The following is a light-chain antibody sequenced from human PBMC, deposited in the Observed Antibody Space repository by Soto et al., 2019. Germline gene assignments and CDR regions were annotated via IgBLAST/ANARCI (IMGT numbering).Light chain of an antibody. Sequence: QSVLTQPASVSGSPGQSITISCTGTSSDVGGYNYVSWYQQHPGKAPKLMIYDVSNRPSGVSNRFSGSTSGNAASLTISGLQAEDEADYYCSSYTSSSTWVFGGGTKVTVL. J-gene: IGLJ3*02. CDR2: DVS. CDR1: SSDVGGYNY. CDR3: SSYTSSSTWV. V-gene: IGLV2-14*01.